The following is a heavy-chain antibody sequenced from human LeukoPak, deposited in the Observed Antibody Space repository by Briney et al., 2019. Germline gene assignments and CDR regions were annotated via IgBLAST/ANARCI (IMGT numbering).Heavy chain of an antibody. Sequence: GGSLRLSCAASGFTFSSYWMHWVRQAPGKGLVWVSRINSDGSSTSYADSVKGRFTISRDNAKNTLYLQMNSLRAEDTAVYYCARDTPPAYCGGDCYLRAFDIWGQGTMVTVSS. CDR1: GFTFSSYW. J-gene: IGHJ3*02. V-gene: IGHV3-74*01. CDR3: ARDTPPAYCGGDCYLRAFDI. CDR2: INSDGSST. D-gene: IGHD2-21*02.